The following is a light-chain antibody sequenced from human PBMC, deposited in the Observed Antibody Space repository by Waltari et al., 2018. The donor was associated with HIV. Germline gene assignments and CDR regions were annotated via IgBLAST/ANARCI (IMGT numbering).Light chain of an antibody. J-gene: IGLJ2*01. CDR1: RSDVGGYNY. CDR3: SSYAGSNKLV. CDR2: EVT. Sequence: QSALTQPPSASGSPGQSVTISCTGTRSDVGGYNYVSWYQQHPGNAPKLIIYEVTERPSGVPDRFSGSKSGNTASLTVSGLQAEDEADYYCSSYAGSNKLVFGGGTKLTVV. V-gene: IGLV2-8*01.